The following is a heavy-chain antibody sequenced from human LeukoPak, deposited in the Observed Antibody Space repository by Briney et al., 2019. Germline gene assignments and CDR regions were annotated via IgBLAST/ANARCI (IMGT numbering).Heavy chain of an antibody. CDR2: IYYSGST. V-gene: IGHV4-59*08. CDR1: GGSLSSYY. CDR3: AIRTMIVVGEWGDAFDI. D-gene: IGHD3-22*01. Sequence: SETLSLTCTVSGGSLSSYYWSWIRQPPGKGLEWIGYIYYSGSTNYNPSLKSRVTISVDTSKNQFSLKLSSVTAADTAVYYCAIRTMIVVGEWGDAFDIWGQGTMVTVSS. J-gene: IGHJ3*02.